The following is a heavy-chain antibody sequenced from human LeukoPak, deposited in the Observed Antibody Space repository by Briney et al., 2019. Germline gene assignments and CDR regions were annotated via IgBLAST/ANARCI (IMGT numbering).Heavy chain of an antibody. CDR2: ISDGGSTT. CDR1: GFTFSSYS. D-gene: IGHD5-12*01. J-gene: IGHJ4*02. V-gene: IGHV3-48*02. Sequence: GGSLRLSCAASGFTFSSYSMNWVRQAPGKGLEWISYISDGGSTTYYADSVEGRFTISRDNAKNSVFLQMSSLRDEDTAVYYCAREFGYDWDYWGQGTLVTVSS. CDR3: AREFGYDWDY.